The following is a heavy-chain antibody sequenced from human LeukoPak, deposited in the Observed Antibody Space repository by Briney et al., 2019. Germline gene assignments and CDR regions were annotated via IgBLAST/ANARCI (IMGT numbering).Heavy chain of an antibody. D-gene: IGHD3-22*01. CDR2: THNSGTT. CDR3: TRGSIAYYYMDV. CDR1: GGSMSSFF. Sequence: KPSETLSLTCTVSGGSMSSFFWNWIRQPPGKGLEWIGFTHNSGTTNYNPSLKSRVTISVDTSKNQFSLKLSSVTAADTAVYYCTRGSIAYYYMDVWGKGTTVTISS. V-gene: IGHV4-59*01. J-gene: IGHJ6*03.